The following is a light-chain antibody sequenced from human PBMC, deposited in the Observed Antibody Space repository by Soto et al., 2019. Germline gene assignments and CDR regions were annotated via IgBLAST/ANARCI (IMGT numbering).Light chain of an antibody. V-gene: IGKV1-5*01. CDR2: DAS. Sequence: DIQMTQSPSTLSASVGDGVTITCRASQSISNRLAWYQQRPGKAPKYLIYDASTLDSGAPSRFSGSGSGTDFTLTINNLQPEDFATYYCQQPPYTFGPGTKVDI. CDR3: QQPPYT. CDR1: QSISNR. J-gene: IGKJ3*01.